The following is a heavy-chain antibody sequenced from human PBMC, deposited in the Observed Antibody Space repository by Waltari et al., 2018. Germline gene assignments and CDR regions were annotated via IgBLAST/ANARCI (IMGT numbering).Heavy chain of an antibody. D-gene: IGHD4-17*01. Sequence: EVQLVESGGGLVQPGRSLRLSCAASGFTFADTAMHWVRQAPGKCSEWVSGISWNSGSIGYADSVKGRFTISRDNAKNSLYLQMNSLRAEDTALYYCAKDIAGRLTATYYYYYYGMDVWGQGTTVTVSS. J-gene: IGHJ6*02. CDR1: GFTFADTA. CDR2: ISWNSGSI. V-gene: IGHV3-9*01. CDR3: AKDIAGRLTATYYYYYYGMDV.